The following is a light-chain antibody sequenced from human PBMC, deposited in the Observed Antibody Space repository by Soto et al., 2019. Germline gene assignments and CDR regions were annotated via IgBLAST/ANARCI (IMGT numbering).Light chain of an antibody. CDR1: SSDVGGFNY. V-gene: IGLV2-14*03. CDR2: GVT. CDR3: ASYTTSSTYV. J-gene: IGLJ1*01. Sequence: QSVLTQPASGSGSPGQAIAISCTGTSSDVGGFNYVSWYQQHPGKAPKLLIYGVTSRPSGVSDRFSGSKSANTASLTISGLQAEDEADYYCASYTTSSTYVFGTGTKVTVL.